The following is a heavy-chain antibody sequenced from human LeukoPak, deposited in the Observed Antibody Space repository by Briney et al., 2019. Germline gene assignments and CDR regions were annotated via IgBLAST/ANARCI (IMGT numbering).Heavy chain of an antibody. D-gene: IGHD2-2*01. CDR3: ARDLKQLPSGTPTGYYYYMDV. V-gene: IGHV1-46*01. Sequence: GASVKVSCKASGYTFTSYYMHWVRQAPGQGLEWMGIINPSGGSTSYAQKFQGRVTMTRDTSTSTVYMELSSLRSEDTAVYYCARDLKQLPSGTPTGYYYYMDVWGKGTTVTVSS. J-gene: IGHJ6*03. CDR2: INPSGGST. CDR1: GYTFTSYY.